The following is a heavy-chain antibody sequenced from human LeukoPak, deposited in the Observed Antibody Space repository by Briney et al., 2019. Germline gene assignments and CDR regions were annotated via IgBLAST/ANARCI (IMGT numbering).Heavy chain of an antibody. J-gene: IGHJ5*02. CDR2: IKQDGSEK. Sequence: GGSLRLSCAASGFTFSSYWMSWVRQAPGKGLEWVANIKQDGSEKYYVDSVKGRFTISRDNSKNTLYLQMNSLRAEDTAVYYCAKASGYSSGWYWFDPWGQGTLATVSS. CDR1: GFTFSSYW. V-gene: IGHV3-7*03. D-gene: IGHD6-19*01. CDR3: AKASGYSSGWYWFDP.